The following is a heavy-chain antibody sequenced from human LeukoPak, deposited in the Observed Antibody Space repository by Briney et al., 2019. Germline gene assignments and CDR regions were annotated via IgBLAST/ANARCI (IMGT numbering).Heavy chain of an antibody. CDR1: GYTLTELS. D-gene: IGHD6-6*01. J-gene: IGHJ4*02. CDR3: ARELLYSSSSDY. CDR2: FDPEDGET. Sequence: ASVKVSCKVSGYTLTELSMHWVRQAPGKGLEWMGGFDPEDGETIYAQKFQGRVTMTRDTSISTAYMELSRLRSDDTAVYYCARELLYSSSSDYWGQGTLVTVSS. V-gene: IGHV1-24*01.